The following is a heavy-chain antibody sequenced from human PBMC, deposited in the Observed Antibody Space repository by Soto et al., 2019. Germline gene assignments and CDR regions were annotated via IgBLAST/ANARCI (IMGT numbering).Heavy chain of an antibody. J-gene: IGHJ5*02. V-gene: IGHV4-61*01. Sequence: KPSETLSLTCTVSGGSVSSGSYYWSWIRQPPGKGLEWIGYIYYSGSTNYNPSLKSRVTISVDTSKNQFSLKLSSVTAADTAVYYCARAMPTSITILGVVIKVGWFDPWGQGTLVTVLL. CDR3: ARAMPTSITILGVVIKVGWFDP. D-gene: IGHD3-3*01. CDR2: IYYSGST. CDR1: GGSVSSGSYY.